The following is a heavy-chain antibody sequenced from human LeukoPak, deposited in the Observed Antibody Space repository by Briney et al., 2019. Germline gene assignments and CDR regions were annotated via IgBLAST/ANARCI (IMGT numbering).Heavy chain of an antibody. J-gene: IGHJ4*02. CDR1: GFTFSSCG. CDR3: AKDRSYYDSSGYRYFDY. V-gene: IGHV3-30*02. D-gene: IGHD3-22*01. Sequence: PGGSLRLSCAASGFTFSSCGMHWVRQAPGKGLEWVAVIRYDGSNKYYADSVKGRFTISRDNSKNTLYLQMNSPGAEDTAVYYCAKDRSYYDSSGYRYFDYWGQGTLVTVSS. CDR2: IRYDGSNK.